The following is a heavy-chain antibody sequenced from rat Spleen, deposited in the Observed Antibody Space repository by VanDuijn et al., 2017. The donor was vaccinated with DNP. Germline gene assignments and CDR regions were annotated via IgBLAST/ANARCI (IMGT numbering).Heavy chain of an antibody. V-gene: IGHV5-7*01. D-gene: IGHD1-3*01. CDR1: GFSLTSNS. CDR3: ARRLFNYGSNAHWYIDC. Sequence: VQLKESGPGLVQPSQTLSLTCTVSGFSLTSNSVHWVRQPPGKGLEWVTTKTYVGRITYYRDSVQGRFTISRDNPKSILYLQMDSLMSDDTATYDCARRLFNYGSNAHWYIDCWGPGTMVT. J-gene: IGHJ1*01. CDR2: KTYVGRIT.